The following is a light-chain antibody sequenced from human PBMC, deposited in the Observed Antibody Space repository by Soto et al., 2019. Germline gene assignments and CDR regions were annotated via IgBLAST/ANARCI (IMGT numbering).Light chain of an antibody. Sequence: DIQMTQSPSSVSASVGDRVIITCRASQDISSWLVWYQQKPGKAPKLLIYAASSLQSGVPSRFSGSGSGTDFTLTISGLQSDDFAVYYCQQYNNWPPTTFGQGTRLEIK. V-gene: IGKV1-12*01. CDR3: QQYNNWPPTT. J-gene: IGKJ5*01. CDR2: AAS. CDR1: QDISSW.